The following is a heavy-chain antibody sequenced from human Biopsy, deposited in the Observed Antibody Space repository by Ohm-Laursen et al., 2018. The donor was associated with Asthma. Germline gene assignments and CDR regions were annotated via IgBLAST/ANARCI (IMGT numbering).Heavy chain of an antibody. CDR2: ISYDGSNK. Sequence: SLRLSCAASGFTFSSYGMYWVRQAPGKGLERVAVISYDGSNKYYADSRKGRFTISRDNSKNTLYLQMNRLRAEDTAVYYCAKDAYGRYDFWSGLSYNYYGMDVWGQGTTVTVSS. D-gene: IGHD3-3*01. V-gene: IGHV3-30*18. CDR3: AKDAYGRYDFWSGLSYNYYGMDV. J-gene: IGHJ6*02. CDR1: GFTFSSYG.